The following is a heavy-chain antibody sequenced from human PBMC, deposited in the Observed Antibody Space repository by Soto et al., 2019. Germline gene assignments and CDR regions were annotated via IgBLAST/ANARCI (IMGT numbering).Heavy chain of an antibody. V-gene: IGHV1-69*13. J-gene: IGHJ6*02. D-gene: IGHD3-22*01. Sequence: ASVKVSCKSSGGTFSNYCFSWVRQAPGQGLECMGVIVPIFGAEHPQKFQGRVTITADESTNTVFMELRGLRSEDTAVYYCARGGSDYEGSGYYQGHVWGRGTTVTVSS. CDR1: GGTFSNYC. CDR2: IVPIFGA. CDR3: ARGGSDYEGSGYYQGHV.